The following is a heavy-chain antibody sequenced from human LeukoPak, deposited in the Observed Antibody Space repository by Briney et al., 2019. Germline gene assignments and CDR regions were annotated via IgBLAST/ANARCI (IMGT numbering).Heavy chain of an antibody. J-gene: IGHJ5*02. CDR1: GGSIIGYY. D-gene: IGHD2-15*01. Sequence: SETLSLTCTVSGGSIIGYYWSWIRQPPGQGLEWIGEISLTGLTHYNPSLESRVTVSLDKSKNQLSLNLTSVTAADTAVYYCARLAVATTSWFDPWGQGTLVTVSS. V-gene: IGHV4-34*10. CDR2: ISLTGLT. CDR3: ARLAVATTSWFDP.